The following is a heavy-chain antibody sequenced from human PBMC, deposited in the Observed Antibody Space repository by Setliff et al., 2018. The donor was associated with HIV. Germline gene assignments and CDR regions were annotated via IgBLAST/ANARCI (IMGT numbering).Heavy chain of an antibody. V-gene: IGHV4-4*07. CDR1: GGSISGYY. J-gene: IGHJ3*02. Sequence: SETLSLTCTVSGGSISGYYWAWIRQSAGKGLEWIGRMHSPGRITNYDPSLDFNPSLKSRLTLSIDTSKNQFSLRLSSVTAADTAVYYCARHSDFWSEDAFDIWGQGTMVTVSS. D-gene: IGHD3-3*01. CDR2: MHSPGRIT. CDR3: ARHSDFWSEDAFDI.